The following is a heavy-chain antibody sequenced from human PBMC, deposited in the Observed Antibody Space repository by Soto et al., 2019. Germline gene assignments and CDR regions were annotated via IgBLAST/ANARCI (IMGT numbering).Heavy chain of an antibody. CDR3: ARGARGYCSGGSCYSPFDY. J-gene: IGHJ4*02. CDR2: INPNSGGT. V-gene: IGHV1-2*04. Sequence: ASVKVSCKASGYTFTGYYMHWVRQAPGQGLEWMGWINPNSGGTNYAQKFQGWVTMTRDTSLSTAYMELSRLSSDDTAVYYCARGARGYCSGGSCYSPFDYWGQGTLVTVSS. CDR1: GYTFTGYY. D-gene: IGHD2-15*01.